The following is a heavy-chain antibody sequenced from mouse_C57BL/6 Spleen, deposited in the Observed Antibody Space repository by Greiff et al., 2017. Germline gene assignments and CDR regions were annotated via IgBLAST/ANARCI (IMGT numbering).Heavy chain of an antibody. J-gene: IGHJ2*01. CDR1: GFSFNTYA. V-gene: IGHV10-1*01. Sequence: DVHLVESGGGLVQPKGSLKLSCAASGFSFNTYAMNWVRQAPGKGLEWVARIRSKSNNYATYYADSVKDRFTISRDDSESMLYLQMNNLKTEDTAMYYCVRGYGSSYSPFDYWGQGTTLTVSS. CDR2: IRSKSNNYAT. CDR3: VRGYGSSYSPFDY. D-gene: IGHD1-1*01.